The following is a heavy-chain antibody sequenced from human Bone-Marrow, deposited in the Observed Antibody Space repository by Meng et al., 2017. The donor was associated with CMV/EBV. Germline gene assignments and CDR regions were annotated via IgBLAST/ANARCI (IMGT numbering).Heavy chain of an antibody. CDR1: GFTFDDYG. CDR2: INWNGGST. J-gene: IGHJ3*02. D-gene: IGHD2-21*02. V-gene: IGHV3-20*04. CDR3: ARESAVVTGNDAFDI. Sequence: GESLKISCAASGFTFDDYGMTWVRQAPGKGLEWVSGINWNGGSTGYADSVKGRFTISRDNSKNTLYLQMNSLRAEDTAVYYCARESAVVTGNDAFDIWGQGTMVTVSS.